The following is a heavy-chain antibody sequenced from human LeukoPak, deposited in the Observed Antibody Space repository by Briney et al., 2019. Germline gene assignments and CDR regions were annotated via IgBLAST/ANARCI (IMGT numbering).Heavy chain of an antibody. V-gene: IGHV1-18*01. CDR1: GYTFTSYG. Sequence: ASVKVSCKASGYTFTSYGISWVRQAPGQGLEWMGWISAYNGNTNYIQKLQGRVTMTTDTSTSTAYVELRSLRSDDTAVYYCARDEGSSSQPSDYWGQGTLVTVSS. CDR2: ISAYNGNT. CDR3: ARDEGSSSQPSDY. J-gene: IGHJ4*02. D-gene: IGHD6-6*01.